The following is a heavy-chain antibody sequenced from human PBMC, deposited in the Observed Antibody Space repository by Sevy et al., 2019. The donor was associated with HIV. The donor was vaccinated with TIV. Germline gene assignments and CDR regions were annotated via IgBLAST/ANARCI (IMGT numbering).Heavy chain of an antibody. V-gene: IGHV3-30-3*01. CDR3: ARGEGRSGLYYFDY. D-gene: IGHD3-3*01. CDR1: GFTFSSYA. CDR2: ISYDGSNK. J-gene: IGHJ4*02. Sequence: GGSLRLSCAASGFTFSSYAMHWVRQAPGKGLEGVAVISYDGSNKYYADSVKGRFTISRDNSKNTLYLQMNSLRAEDTAVYYCARGEGRSGLYYFDYWGQGTLVTVSS.